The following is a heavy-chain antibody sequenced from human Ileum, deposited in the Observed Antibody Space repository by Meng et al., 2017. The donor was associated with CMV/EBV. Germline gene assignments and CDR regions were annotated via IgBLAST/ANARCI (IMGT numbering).Heavy chain of an antibody. CDR3: ARGRSYYYDSSGYYYFDY. J-gene: IGHJ4*02. CDR2: INHSGST. V-gene: IGHV4-34*01. CDR1: GSVSGYY. D-gene: IGHD3-22*01. Sequence: GSVSGYYWSGIRQPPGKGLEWIGEINHSGSTNYNPSLKSRVTISVDTSKNQFSLKLSSVTAADTAVYYCARGRSYYYDSSGYYYFDYWGQGTLVTVSS.